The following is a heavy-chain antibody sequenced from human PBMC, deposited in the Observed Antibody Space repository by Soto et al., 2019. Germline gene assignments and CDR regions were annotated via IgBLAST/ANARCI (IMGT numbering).Heavy chain of an antibody. CDR2: INYSGTT. D-gene: IGHD6-13*01. CDR3: ARLMMDRSWYFDWFDP. CDR1: GGSISTASYY. J-gene: IGHJ5*02. V-gene: IGHV4-39*01. Sequence: QLQLQELGPGLVKPSETLSLTCTVSGGSISTASYYWGWIRQAPGKGLEWIVSINYSGTTYYSPSLKSRVAVSIDTSKDQFSLKVNSVTAADTALYFCARLMMDRSWYFDWFDPWGQGTLVTVSS.